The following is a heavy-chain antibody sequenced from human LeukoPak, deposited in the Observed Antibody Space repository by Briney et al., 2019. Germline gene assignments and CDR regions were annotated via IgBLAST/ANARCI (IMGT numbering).Heavy chain of an antibody. CDR3: ARGGYSYGYPYMDV. J-gene: IGHJ6*03. Sequence: SETLSLTCTVSGGSISSYYWSWIRQPPGKGLEWIGYIYYSGSTNYNTSLKSRVTISVDTSKNQCSLKLSSVTAADTAVYYCARGGYSYGYPYMDVWGKGTTVTVSS. V-gene: IGHV4-59*01. CDR1: GGSISSYY. D-gene: IGHD5-18*01. CDR2: IYYSGST.